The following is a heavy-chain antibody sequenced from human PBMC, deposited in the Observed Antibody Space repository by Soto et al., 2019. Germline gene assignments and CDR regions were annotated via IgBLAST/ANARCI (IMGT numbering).Heavy chain of an antibody. J-gene: IGHJ4*02. CDR2: VYYTGST. D-gene: IGHD3-22*01. CDR3: ARGRTVRNYADDSSDYFYFFDY. Sequence: SETLSLTCTVSGDSISTFYCGWMRQSPGKELEWIGYVYYTGSTNYNTSLKSRVTISVDRSKNQFSLKLTSANAADTAVYYCARGRTVRNYADDSSDYFYFFDYWGQGTQVTVSS. V-gene: IGHV4-59*01. CDR1: GDSISTFY.